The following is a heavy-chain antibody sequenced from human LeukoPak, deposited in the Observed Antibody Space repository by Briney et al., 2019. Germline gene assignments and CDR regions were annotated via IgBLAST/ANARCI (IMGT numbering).Heavy chain of an antibody. CDR3: ARGLNYDILTGPTPHFDY. CDR2: IYYSGST. CDR1: GGSISSGGYH. V-gene: IGHV4-31*03. Sequence: SQTLSLTCTVSGGSISSGGYHWSWIRQHPGKGLEWIGYIYYSGSTYYNPSLKSRVTISVDTSKNQFSLKLSSVTAADTAVYYCARGLNYDILTGPTPHFDYWGQGTLVTVSS. J-gene: IGHJ4*02. D-gene: IGHD3-9*01.